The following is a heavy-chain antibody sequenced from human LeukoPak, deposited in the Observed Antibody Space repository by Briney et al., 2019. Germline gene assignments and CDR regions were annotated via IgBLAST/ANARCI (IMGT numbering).Heavy chain of an antibody. CDR2: IYHSGST. J-gene: IGHJ3*02. CDR1: GGSISSGGYS. CDR3: ARGNRAAFDI. Sequence: PSGTLSLTCAVSGGSISSGGYSWSWIRQPPGKGLEWIGYIYHSGSTYYNPSLKSRVTISVDRSKNQFSLKLSSVTAADTAVYYCARGNRAAFDIWGQGTMVTVSS. V-gene: IGHV4-30-2*01.